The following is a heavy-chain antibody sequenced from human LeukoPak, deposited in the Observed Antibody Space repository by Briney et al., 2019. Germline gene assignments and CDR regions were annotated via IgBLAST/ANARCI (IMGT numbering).Heavy chain of an antibody. V-gene: IGHV3-23*01. CDR2: ISGSGGST. J-gene: IGHJ4*02. Sequence: GGSLRLSCAASGFTFSSYAMSWVRQAPGKGLEWVSAISGSGGSTYYADSVKGRFTISRDNFKNTLYLQMNSLRAEDTAVYYCAKDWDSSGWYFFDYWGQGTLVTVSS. D-gene: IGHD6-19*01. CDR3: AKDWDSSGWYFFDY. CDR1: GFTFSSYA.